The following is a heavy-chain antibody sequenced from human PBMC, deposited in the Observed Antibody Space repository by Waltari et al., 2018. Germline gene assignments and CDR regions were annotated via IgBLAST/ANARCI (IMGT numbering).Heavy chain of an antibody. CDR3: ASEVQTWGYFDY. Sequence: QLQLQESGPGLVKPSETLSLTCTVSGGSIISSSYYWGWIRQPPGKGLEWIGSIYYSGSTYYNPSLKSRVTISVDTSKNQFSLKLSSVTAADTAVYYCASEVQTWGYFDYWGQGTLVTVSS. J-gene: IGHJ4*02. CDR1: GGSIISSSYY. CDR2: IYYSGST. D-gene: IGHD3-16*01. V-gene: IGHV4-39*07.